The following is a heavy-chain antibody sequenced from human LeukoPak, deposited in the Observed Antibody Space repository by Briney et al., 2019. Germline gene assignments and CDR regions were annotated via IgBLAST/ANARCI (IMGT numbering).Heavy chain of an antibody. CDR3: ARVGVLRYFDWLLAGPYFDY. CDR1: GYTFRNYG. Sequence: ASVKVSCKTSGYTFRNYGITWVRQIPGQGLEWMGWISPYNGNTNYAQKLQGRVTMTTDTSTSTAYMELRSLRSDDTAVYYCARVGVLRYFDWLLAGPYFDYWGQGTLVTVSS. D-gene: IGHD3-9*01. V-gene: IGHV1-18*01. CDR2: ISPYNGNT. J-gene: IGHJ4*02.